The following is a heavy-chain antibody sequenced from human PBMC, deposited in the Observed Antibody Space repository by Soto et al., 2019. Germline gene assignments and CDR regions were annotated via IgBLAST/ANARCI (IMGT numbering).Heavy chain of an antibody. V-gene: IGHV3-23*01. Sequence: GGSLRLSCAASGVTFTSYAMTWVRQVPGEGLQWVSSISKSGDSTYYADSVKGRFTTSRDNSKNTLYLQMNSLRAEDTAIYYWAKGSFGFDYWGQGTLVTVSS. CDR2: ISKSGDST. J-gene: IGHJ4*02. CDR3: AKGSFGFDY. CDR1: GVTFTSYA. D-gene: IGHD3-10*01.